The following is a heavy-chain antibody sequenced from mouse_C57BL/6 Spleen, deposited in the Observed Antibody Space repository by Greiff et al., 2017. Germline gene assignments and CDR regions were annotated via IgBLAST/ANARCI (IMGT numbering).Heavy chain of an antibody. CDR1: GFSLTSYG. CDR2: IWRGGST. Sequence: QVQLKESGPGLVQPSQRLSITCTVSGFSLTSYGVHWVRQSPGKGLEWLGVIWRGGSTDYNAAFMSRLSITKDDSKRQVFFKMNSLQADDTAIYYCAKNAISYYAMDYWGQGTSVTVSS. J-gene: IGHJ4*01. V-gene: IGHV2-5*01. CDR3: AKNAISYYAMDY.